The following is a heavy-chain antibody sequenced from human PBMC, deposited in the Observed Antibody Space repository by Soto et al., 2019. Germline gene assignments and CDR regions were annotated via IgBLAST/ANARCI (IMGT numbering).Heavy chain of an antibody. CDR3: ARDQGGGGVIDY. J-gene: IGHJ4*02. CDR2: IYYSGST. Sequence: PSETLSLTCAVSGGSISSGGYYWSWIRQHPGKGLEWIGYIYYSGSTYYNPSLKSRVTISVDTSKNQFSLKLSSVTAADTAVYYCARDQGGGGVIDYWGQGTQVTVSS. CDR1: GGSISSGGYY. V-gene: IGHV4-31*11. D-gene: IGHD3-16*01.